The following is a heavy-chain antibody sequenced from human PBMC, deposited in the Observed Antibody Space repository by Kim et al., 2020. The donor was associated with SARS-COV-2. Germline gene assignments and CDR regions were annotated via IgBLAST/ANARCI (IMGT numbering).Heavy chain of an antibody. Sequence: GGSLRLSCAASGFTFSSYAMNWVRQAPGKGLEWVSGISGSDGSPHYADSLKGRFIISRDNSKNTLYLQMNSLRAEDTAVYHWAKDREGARADYYLDYWGQGTLVTGSS. V-gene: IGHV3-23*01. CDR1: GFTFSSYA. CDR3: AKDREGARADYYLDY. J-gene: IGHJ4*02. CDR2: ISGSDGSP. D-gene: IGHD5-12*01.